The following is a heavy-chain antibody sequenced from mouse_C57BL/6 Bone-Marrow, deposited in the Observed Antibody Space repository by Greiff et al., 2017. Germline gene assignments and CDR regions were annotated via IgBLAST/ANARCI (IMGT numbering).Heavy chain of an antibody. CDR3: ARSEGDHYYAMDY. CDR2: IYPGSGST. D-gene: IGHD3-3*01. Sequence: VQLQQPGAELVKPGASVKMSCKASGYTFTSYWITWVKQRPGQGLEWIGDIYPGSGSTNYNEKFKGKATLTVDTSSSTAYMQLSSLTSEDSAVYYCARSEGDHYYAMDYWGQGTSVTVSS. CDR1: GYTFTSYW. V-gene: IGHV1-55*01. J-gene: IGHJ4*01.